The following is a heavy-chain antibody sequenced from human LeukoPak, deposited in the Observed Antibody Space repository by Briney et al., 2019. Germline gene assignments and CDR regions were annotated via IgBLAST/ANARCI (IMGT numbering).Heavy chain of an antibody. CDR3: AREVFRASPIDY. D-gene: IGHD1-14*01. Sequence: SETLSLTCAVFGYSISRGYYWGWIRQPPGKGPEWIGSIDRSGSTYYNPSLKSRVTILVDTSKNQFSLKLNSVTAADTAVYYCAREVFRASPIDYWGQGTLVTVSS. J-gene: IGHJ4*02. CDR2: IDRSGST. V-gene: IGHV4-38-2*02. CDR1: GYSISRGYY.